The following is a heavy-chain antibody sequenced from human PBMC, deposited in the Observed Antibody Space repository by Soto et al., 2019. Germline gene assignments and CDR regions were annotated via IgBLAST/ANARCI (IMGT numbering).Heavy chain of an antibody. CDR3: ARDDKWLIGFGY. J-gene: IGHJ4*02. CDR2: IYSGGST. D-gene: IGHD6-19*01. CDR1: GFTVSSNY. V-gene: IGHV3-53*01. Sequence: SLRLSCAASGFTVSSNYMSWVRQAPGKGLEWVSVIYSGGSTYYADSVKGRFTISRDNSKNTLYLQMNSLRAEDTAVYYCARDDKWLIGFGYWGQGTLVTVSS.